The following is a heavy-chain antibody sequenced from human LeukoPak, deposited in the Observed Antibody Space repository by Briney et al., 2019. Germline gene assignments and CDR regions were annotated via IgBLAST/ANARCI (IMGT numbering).Heavy chain of an antibody. CDR2: IKQDGSEK. J-gene: IGHJ6*02. CDR1: GFTFSSYW. D-gene: IGHD6-19*01. CDR3: AKDHFSVAGTRPYGMDV. Sequence: PGGSLRLSCAASGFTFSSYWMSWVRQAPGKGLEWVANIKQDGSEKYYADSVKGRFTISRDNSKNTLYLQMNSLRAEDTAVYYCAKDHFSVAGTRPYGMDVWGQGTTVTVSS. V-gene: IGHV3-7*01.